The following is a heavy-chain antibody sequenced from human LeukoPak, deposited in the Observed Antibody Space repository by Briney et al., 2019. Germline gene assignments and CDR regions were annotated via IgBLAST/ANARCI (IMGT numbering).Heavy chain of an antibody. CDR1: GYTFTSYG. J-gene: IGHJ4*02. CDR3: ARHRIVGATSAFDY. D-gene: IGHD1-26*01. CDR2: ISAYNGNT. Sequence: GASVNVSCKASGYTFTSYGISWVRQAPGQGLEWMGWISAYNGNTNYAQKLQGRVIMTTDTSTSTAYMELRSLRSDDTAVYYCARHRIVGATSAFDYWGQGTLVTVSS. V-gene: IGHV1-18*01.